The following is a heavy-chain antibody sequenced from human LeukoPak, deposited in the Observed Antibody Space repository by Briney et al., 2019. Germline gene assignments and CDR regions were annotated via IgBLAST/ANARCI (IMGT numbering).Heavy chain of an antibody. CDR1: GDTFSSYA. V-gene: IGHV1-69*04. CDR3: ARLGSGNYEEKNYS. D-gene: IGHD1-26*01. CDR2: IIPILTTP. Sequence: ASVKVSCKASGDTFSSYAVSWVRQAPGQGLEWMGKIIPILTTPNYAQKFPGRVTITADKSTTTAYMELSSLRSEDTAVYYCARLGSGNYEEKNYSWGQGTLVTVSS. J-gene: IGHJ5*02.